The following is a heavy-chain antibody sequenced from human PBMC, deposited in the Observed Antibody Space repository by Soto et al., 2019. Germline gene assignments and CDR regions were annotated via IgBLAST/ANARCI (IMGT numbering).Heavy chain of an antibody. D-gene: IGHD3-10*01. J-gene: IGHJ5*02. CDR1: GGSITSYS. CDR3: ARDQLLWFGELSPRWFDP. V-gene: IGHV4-59*01. Sequence: SESLSLTCTVSGGSITSYSWTWIRLPPGKGLEWIGSISYSGSTNYNPSLKSRVTISVDTSKNQFSLKLSSVTAADTAVYYCARDQLLWFGELSPRWFDPWGQGTLVTVSS. CDR2: ISYSGST.